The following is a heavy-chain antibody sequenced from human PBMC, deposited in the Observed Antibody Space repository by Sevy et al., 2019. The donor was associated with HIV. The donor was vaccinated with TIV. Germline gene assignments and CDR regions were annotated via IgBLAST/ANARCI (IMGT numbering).Heavy chain of an antibody. CDR3: ASPHSGSFYGGADY. Sequence: GESLKISCKGSGYSFTDYWIGWVRQMPGKGLEWMGITYPGDSDSRYSPSFQGQVTISADKSISTAYLQWLSLKASDTAMYYCASPHSGSFYGGADYWGQGTLFTVSS. V-gene: IGHV5-51*01. CDR2: TYPGDSDS. J-gene: IGHJ4*02. CDR1: GYSFTDYW. D-gene: IGHD1-26*01.